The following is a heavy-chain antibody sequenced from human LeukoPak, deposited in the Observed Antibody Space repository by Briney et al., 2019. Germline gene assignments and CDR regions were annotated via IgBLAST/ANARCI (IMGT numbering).Heavy chain of an antibody. Sequence: PGGSLRLSCAASGFTFSSYAMSWVRQAPGKGLEWVSAISGSGGSTYYADSVKGRFTISRDNSKNTLYLQMNSLRAEDTAVYYCAKWDSSSRYYGMDVWGQGTTVTVSS. CDR3: AKWDSSSRYYGMDV. J-gene: IGHJ6*02. V-gene: IGHV3-23*01. D-gene: IGHD6-6*01. CDR1: GFTFSSYA. CDR2: ISGSGGST.